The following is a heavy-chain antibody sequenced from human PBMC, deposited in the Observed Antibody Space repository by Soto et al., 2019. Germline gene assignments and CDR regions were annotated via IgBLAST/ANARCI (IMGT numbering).Heavy chain of an antibody. CDR2: IFYDGSP. D-gene: IGHD3-10*01. CDR3: VRTVGSSWFFDL. Sequence: QLQLRQSGPGLVKPPEALSLTCSVSGASITSGDYYWGWIRQPPGKGLEWIGSIFYDGSPYYNPSLQSRLTLSVDTSKNQFSLKLNSATAADTALYYCVRTVGSSWFFDLWGRGTLITVSS. J-gene: IGHJ2*01. CDR1: GASITSGDYY. V-gene: IGHV4-39*01.